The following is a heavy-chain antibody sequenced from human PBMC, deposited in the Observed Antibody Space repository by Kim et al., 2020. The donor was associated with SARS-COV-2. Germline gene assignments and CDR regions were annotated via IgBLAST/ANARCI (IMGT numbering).Heavy chain of an antibody. CDR3: ARVYYDSSGPFDY. D-gene: IGHD3-22*01. Sequence: SETLSLTCAVYGGSFSGYYWSWIRQPPGKGLEWIGEINHSGSTNYNPSLKSRVTISVDTSKNQFSLKLSSVTAADTAVYYCARVYYDSSGPFDYWGQGT. J-gene: IGHJ4*02. V-gene: IGHV4-34*01. CDR2: INHSGST. CDR1: GGSFSGYY.